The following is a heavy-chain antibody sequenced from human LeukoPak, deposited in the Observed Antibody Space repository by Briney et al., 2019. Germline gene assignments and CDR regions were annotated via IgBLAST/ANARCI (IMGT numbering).Heavy chain of an antibody. CDR2: IRYDGSSK. Sequence: PGGSLRLSCAASRFTFSNYGMHWVRQAPGKGLEWVAFIRYDGSSKHYADSVKDRFTISRDNSKNTLYLQMSSLRPEDTAVYYCANNPHQQQLDYWGQGTLVTVSS. J-gene: IGHJ4*02. CDR1: RFTFSNYG. D-gene: IGHD6-13*01. V-gene: IGHV3-30*02. CDR3: ANNPHQQQLDY.